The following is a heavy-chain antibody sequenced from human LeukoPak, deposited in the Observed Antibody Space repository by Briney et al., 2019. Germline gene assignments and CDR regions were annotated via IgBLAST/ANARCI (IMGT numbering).Heavy chain of an antibody. J-gene: IGHJ4*02. CDR3: ARGVLYSNGWYMRGYFDY. Sequence: PGGSLRLSCAASGFIFRNYWMTWVRQAPGKGLEWVANIKQDGSEKYYVDSVKGRFTISRDNAKNSLYLQMNSLRAEDTAVYYCARGVLYSNGWYMRGYFDYWGQGTLVTVSS. CDR1: GFIFRNYW. CDR2: IKQDGSEK. D-gene: IGHD6-19*01. V-gene: IGHV3-7*02.